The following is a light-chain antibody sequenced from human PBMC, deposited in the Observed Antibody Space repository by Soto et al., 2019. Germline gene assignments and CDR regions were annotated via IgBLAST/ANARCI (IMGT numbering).Light chain of an antibody. J-gene: IGKJ1*01. CDR2: AAS. V-gene: IGKV1-39*01. CDR3: QQSYSTSWT. Sequence: ITQSPSSLSASVRDRVIITCRASQSITKYLNWYQQKPGQAPKLLIYAASSLQSGVPSRFSGSGSGADFTLTISCLQPEDFATYYCQQSYSTSWTFGQGTKVDIK. CDR1: QSITKY.